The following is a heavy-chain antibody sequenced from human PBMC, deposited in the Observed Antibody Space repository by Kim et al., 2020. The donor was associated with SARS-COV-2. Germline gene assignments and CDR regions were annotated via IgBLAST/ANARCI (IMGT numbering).Heavy chain of an antibody. V-gene: IGHV6-1*01. CDR3: ARGLLKEGFDS. CDR2: N. Sequence: NDYAPSVKSRITINPATSRNQFSLQLNSVTPEDTAVYYCARGLLKEGFDSWGQGTLVTVSS. J-gene: IGHJ4*02. D-gene: IGHD3-22*01.